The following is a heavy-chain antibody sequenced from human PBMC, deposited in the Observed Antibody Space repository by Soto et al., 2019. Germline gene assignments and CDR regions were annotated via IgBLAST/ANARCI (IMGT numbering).Heavy chain of an antibody. V-gene: IGHV4-39*01. J-gene: IGHJ4*02. CDR2: AYFGGGNT. Sequence: PSETLSLTCSASGDSMRGYHFYWGWIRQAPGKGLEWIGSAYFGGGNTFYSPSLKSRVSISVDTSKNEFSLRLTSLTAADTAVYFCAYGSSSAWIDYWGQGTLVTVSS. CDR3: AYGSSSAWIDY. CDR1: GDSMRGYHFY. D-gene: IGHD6-25*01.